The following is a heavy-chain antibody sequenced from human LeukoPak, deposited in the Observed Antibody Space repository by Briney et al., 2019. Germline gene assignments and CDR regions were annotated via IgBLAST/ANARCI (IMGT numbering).Heavy chain of an antibody. J-gene: IGHJ5*02. D-gene: IGHD3-3*01. CDR2: ISYDGSNK. CDR1: GFTFSSYG. V-gene: IGHV3-30*03. Sequence: GGSLRLSCAASGFTFSSYGMHWVRQAPGKGLEWVAVISYDGSNKYYADSVKGRFTISRDNSKNTLYLQMNSLRAEDTAVYYCARDRASYENWFDPWGQGTLVTVSS. CDR3: ARDRASYENWFDP.